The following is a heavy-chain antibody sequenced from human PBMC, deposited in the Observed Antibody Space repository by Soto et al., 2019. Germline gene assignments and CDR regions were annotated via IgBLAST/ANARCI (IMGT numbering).Heavy chain of an antibody. CDR3: ARGGAVAGPFDY. CDR1: GGSLRGYY. V-gene: IGHV4-34*01. CDR2: INHSGST. Sequence: VQLQQWGAGLLKPSETLSLTCAVYGGSLRGYYWSWIRQPPGMGLEWIGEINHSGSTNYNPSLQSRVIISVDTSKNHVSLKVRSLTAADTAVFYCARGGAVAGPFDYWGQGTQVTVSS. D-gene: IGHD6-19*01. J-gene: IGHJ4*02.